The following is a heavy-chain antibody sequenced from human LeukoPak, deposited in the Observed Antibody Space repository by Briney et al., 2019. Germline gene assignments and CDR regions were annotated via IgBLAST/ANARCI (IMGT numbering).Heavy chain of an antibody. J-gene: IGHJ4*02. CDR3: ARGLYDSSGCKDDY. CDR2: IYSGGST. Sequence: GGSLRLSCAASGFTFSSYAMSWVRQAPGKGLEWVSVIYSGGSTYYADSVKGRFTISRHNSKNTLYLQMNSLRAEDTAVYYCARGLYDSSGCKDDYWGQGTLVTVSS. V-gene: IGHV3-53*04. CDR1: GFTFSSYA. D-gene: IGHD3-22*01.